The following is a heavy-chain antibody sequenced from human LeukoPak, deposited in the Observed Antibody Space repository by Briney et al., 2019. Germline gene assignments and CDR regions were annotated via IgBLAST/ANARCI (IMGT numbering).Heavy chain of an antibody. CDR2: ISSSSSYI. CDR3: AREGVGYYGSGSYTR. V-gene: IGHV3-21*01. Sequence: GGSLRLSCAASGFTFSSYSMNWVRQAPGQGLEWVSSISSSSSYIYYADSVKGRFTTSRDNAKNSLYLQMNSLRAEDTAVYYCAREGVGYYGSGSYTRWGQGTLVTVSS. J-gene: IGHJ4*02. D-gene: IGHD3-10*01. CDR1: GFTFSSYS.